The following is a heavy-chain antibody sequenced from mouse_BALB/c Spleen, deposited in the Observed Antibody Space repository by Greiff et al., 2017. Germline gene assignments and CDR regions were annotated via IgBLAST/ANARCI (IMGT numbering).Heavy chain of an antibody. V-gene: IGHV5-9-4*01. Sequence: EVQVVESGGGLVKPGGSLKLSCAASGFTFSSYAMSWVRQSPEKRLEWVAEISSGGSYTYYPDTVTGRFTISRDNAKNTLYLEMSSLRSEDTAMYYCAREGYYGSSYCYFDYWGQGTTLTVSS. CDR2: ISSGGSYT. J-gene: IGHJ2*01. CDR1: GFTFSSYA. D-gene: IGHD1-1*01. CDR3: AREGYYGSSYCYFDY.